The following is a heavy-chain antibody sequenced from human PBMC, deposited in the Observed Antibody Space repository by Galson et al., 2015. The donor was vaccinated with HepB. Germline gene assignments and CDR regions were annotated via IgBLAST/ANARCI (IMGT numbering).Heavy chain of an antibody. CDR3: AKDRHPPVLRFLEWLFIGAELDY. CDR2: ISYDGSNK. Sequence: SLRLSCAASGFTFSSYGMHWVRQAPGKGLEWVAVISYDGSNKYYADSVKGRFTISRDNSKNTLYLQMNSLRAEDTAVYYCAKDRHPPVLRFLEWLFIGAELDYWGQGTLVTVSS. J-gene: IGHJ4*02. CDR1: GFTFSSYG. D-gene: IGHD3-3*01. V-gene: IGHV3-30*18.